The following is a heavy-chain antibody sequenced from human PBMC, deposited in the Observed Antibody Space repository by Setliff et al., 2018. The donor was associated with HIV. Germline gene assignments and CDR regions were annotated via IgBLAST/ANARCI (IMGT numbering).Heavy chain of an antibody. CDR3: ARGEKRFLEWLPLDYYYYYYMDV. Sequence: ASVKVSCKASGGTFSGYAINWVRQAPGQGLEWMGGIIPLFGTAHYAQRFRGRVTITADDSTSTAYVELSSLRSADTAVYYCARGEKRFLEWLPLDYYYYYYMDVWGKGITVTVSS. D-gene: IGHD3-3*01. J-gene: IGHJ6*03. V-gene: IGHV1-69*13. CDR2: IIPLFGTA. CDR1: GGTFSGYA.